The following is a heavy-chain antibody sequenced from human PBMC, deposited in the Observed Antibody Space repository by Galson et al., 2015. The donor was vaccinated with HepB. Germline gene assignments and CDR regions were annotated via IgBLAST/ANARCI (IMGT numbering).Heavy chain of an antibody. D-gene: IGHD5-18*01. J-gene: IGHJ6*02. CDR1: GFTFSSYG. Sequence: SLRLSCAASGFTFSSYGMHWVRQAPGKGLEWVAVIWYDGSNKYYADSVKGRFTISRDNSKNTLYLQMNSLRAEDTAVYYCARVFYVDTAMVTLILPYSYYGMDVWGQGTTVTVSS. CDR3: ARVFYVDTAMVTLILPYSYYGMDV. CDR2: IWYDGSNK. V-gene: IGHV3-33*01.